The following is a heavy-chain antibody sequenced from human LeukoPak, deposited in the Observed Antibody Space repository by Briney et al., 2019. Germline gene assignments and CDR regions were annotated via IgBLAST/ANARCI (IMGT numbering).Heavy chain of an antibody. CDR3: ARGKDIVVVVAATGYYYYMDV. D-gene: IGHD2-15*01. J-gene: IGHJ6*03. CDR1: GHTFTSYA. CDR2: INTNTGNP. Sequence: GASVKVSCKASGHTFTSYAMNWVRQAPGQGLEGMGWINTNTGNPTYAQGFTGRFVFSLDTSVSTAYLQISSLKAEDTAVYYCARGKDIVVVVAATGYYYYMDVWGKGTTVTVSS. V-gene: IGHV7-4-1*02.